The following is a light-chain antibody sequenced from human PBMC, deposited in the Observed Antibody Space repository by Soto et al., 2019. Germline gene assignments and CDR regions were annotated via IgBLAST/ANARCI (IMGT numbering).Light chain of an antibody. Sequence: DTVMTQSPLSLPVTPGEPASISCWSSQSLLHTDGYNYLDWYLQKPGQSPQLLIYLGSYRASGVPDRXXGSGSRTDFTLKISRVEAEDVGVYYCMQALQTPPTFGQGTKLEI. J-gene: IGKJ1*01. CDR1: QSLLHTDGYNY. V-gene: IGKV2-28*01. CDR2: LGS. CDR3: MQALQTPPT.